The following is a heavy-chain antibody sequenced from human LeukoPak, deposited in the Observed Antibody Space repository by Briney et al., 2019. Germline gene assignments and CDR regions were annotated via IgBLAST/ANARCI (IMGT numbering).Heavy chain of an antibody. CDR2: ISWNSGSI. V-gene: IGHV3-9*01. D-gene: IGHD3-16*02. CDR1: GFTFDDYA. Sequence: GRSLRFSCAASGFTFDDYAMHWVRQAPGKGLEWVSGISWNSGSIGYADSVKGRFTISRDNAKNSLYLQMNSLRAEDTALYYCAKGSDYVWGSYRYRDYFDYWGQGTLVTVSS. J-gene: IGHJ4*02. CDR3: AKGSDYVWGSYRYRDYFDY.